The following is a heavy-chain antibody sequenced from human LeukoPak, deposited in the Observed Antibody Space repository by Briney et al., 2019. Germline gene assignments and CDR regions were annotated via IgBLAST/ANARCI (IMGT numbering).Heavy chain of an antibody. Sequence: GGSLRLSCAASGFTFSSYAMSWVRQAPGKGLEWVAAISGSGGSTYYADSVKGRFTISRDNSKNTLYLQMNSLRAEDTAVYYCEKRGTYYDYIWGSYRFDYWGQGTLVTVSS. CDR1: GFTFSSYA. D-gene: IGHD3-16*02. CDR3: EKRGTYYDYIWGSYRFDY. J-gene: IGHJ4*02. V-gene: IGHV3-23*01. CDR2: ISGSGGST.